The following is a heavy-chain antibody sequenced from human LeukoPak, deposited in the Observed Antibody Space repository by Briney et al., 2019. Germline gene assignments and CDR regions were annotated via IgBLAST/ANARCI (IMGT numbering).Heavy chain of an antibody. CDR1: GFTFSNYA. CDR3: AKFYDILTGYFDY. J-gene: IGHJ4*02. Sequence: GGSLRPSCAASGFTFSNYAMSWVRQAPGKGLEWVSVISGSGGSTYYADSVKGRFTISRDNSKNTLYLQMNSLRAEDTAVYYCAKFYDILTGYFDYWGQGTLVTVSS. V-gene: IGHV3-23*01. CDR2: ISGSGGST. D-gene: IGHD3-9*01.